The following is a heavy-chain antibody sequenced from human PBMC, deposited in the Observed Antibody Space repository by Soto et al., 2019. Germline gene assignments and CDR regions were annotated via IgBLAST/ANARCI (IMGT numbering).Heavy chain of an antibody. V-gene: IGHV1-69*06. CDR2: IIPIFGTA. D-gene: IGHD3-22*01. CDR1: GGTFSSYA. Sequence: QVQLVQSGAEVKKPGSSVKVSCKASGGTFSSYAISWVRQAPGQGLEWMGGIIPIFGTANYAQKFQGRVTITADKSTSPAYMELSSLRSEDTAVYYCARGDYYDSSGYYGAGWEPYYFDYWGQGTLVTVSS. CDR3: ARGDYYDSSGYYGAGWEPYYFDY. J-gene: IGHJ4*02.